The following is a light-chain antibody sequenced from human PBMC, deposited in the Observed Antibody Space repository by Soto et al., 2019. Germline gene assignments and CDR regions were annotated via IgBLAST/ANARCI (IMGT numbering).Light chain of an antibody. J-gene: IGKJ1*01. CDR1: QSVSSSY. CDR3: QQYGSSPWT. CDR2: GAS. Sequence: EIVLTQSPGTLSLSPGERATLSCRASQSVSSSYLAWYQQKPGQAPRLIIYGASSRATGIPDRFSGSGSGNDFTLTISRLEPEDFAVYYCQQYGSSPWTFGQGTKVEIK. V-gene: IGKV3-20*01.